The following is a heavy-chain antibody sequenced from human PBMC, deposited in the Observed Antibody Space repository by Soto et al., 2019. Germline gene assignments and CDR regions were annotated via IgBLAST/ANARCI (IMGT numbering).Heavy chain of an antibody. V-gene: IGHV3-33*01. CDR1: GFTFGRHG. CDR2: IGSDGRRA. J-gene: IGHJ4*02. D-gene: IGHD4-17*01. CDR3: ARDDDYGDNGLDY. Sequence: QVQLVESGGGVVQPGGSLRLSCAASGFTFGRHGMHWVRQAPGKGLEWVAVIGSDGRRASYADSVKGRFTISRDNGQNTLNLQMNSLRAEETSVYYCARDDDYGDNGLDYWGQGTLVTVSS.